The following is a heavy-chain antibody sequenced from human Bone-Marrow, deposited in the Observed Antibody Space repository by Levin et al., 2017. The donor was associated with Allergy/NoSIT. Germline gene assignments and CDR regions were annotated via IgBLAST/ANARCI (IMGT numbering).Heavy chain of an antibody. CDR3: AHSRAPRIFDY. CDR1: GFSLSTSGVG. Sequence: QTLSLTCTFSGFSLSTSGVGVGWVRQPPRKALEWLALIYWDDDKRYSPSLESRLTITKDTSKNQVVLTMTNMDPVDTATYYCAHSRAPRIFDYWGQGTLVTVSS. CDR2: IYWDDDK. V-gene: IGHV2-5*02. J-gene: IGHJ4*02.